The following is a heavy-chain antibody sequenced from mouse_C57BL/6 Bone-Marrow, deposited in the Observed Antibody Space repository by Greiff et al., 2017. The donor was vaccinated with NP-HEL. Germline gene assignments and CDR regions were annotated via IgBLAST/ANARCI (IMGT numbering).Heavy chain of an antibody. CDR1: GFNIKDDY. D-gene: IGHD2-4*01. Sequence: VQLQQSGAELVRPGASVKLSCTASGFNIKDDYMHWVKQRPEQGLEWIGWIDPENGDTEYASKFPGQATLTADTSSNQASLQLSSLTAEDTAVYYCTPGYYDYDPAWFAYWGQGTLVTVSA. J-gene: IGHJ3*01. CDR2: IDPENGDT. V-gene: IGHV14-4*01. CDR3: TPGYYDYDPAWFAY.